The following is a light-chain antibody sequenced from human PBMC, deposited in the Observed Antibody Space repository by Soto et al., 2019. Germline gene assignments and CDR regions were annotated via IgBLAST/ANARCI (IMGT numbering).Light chain of an antibody. CDR2: GAT. Sequence: EIVLTQSPGTLSLSPGARVTLSCRASQSISGSYLAWYQQKRGQAPRLLVYGATTRATGIPDRCSGSGAGSDFTLIISRLEPDDVAVYFCQQYGVSPQSFGPGTKVDIK. CDR3: QQYGVSPQS. J-gene: IGKJ3*01. V-gene: IGKV3-20*01. CDR1: QSISGSY.